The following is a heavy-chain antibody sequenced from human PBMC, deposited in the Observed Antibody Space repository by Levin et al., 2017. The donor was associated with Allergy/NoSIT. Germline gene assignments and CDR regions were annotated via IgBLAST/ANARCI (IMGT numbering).Heavy chain of an antibody. CDR3: ARGAADGTYHYYYYMDV. CDR1: GFTFSGYT. Sequence: GESLKISCAASGFTFSGYTLNWVRQAPGKGLEWVSSISSSSTYIYYADSLKGRFTISRDDAKNSLSLQMNSLRVEDTAVYYCARGAADGTYHYYYYMDVWGKGTTVTVSS. CDR2: ISSSSTYI. J-gene: IGHJ6*03. V-gene: IGHV3-21*01. D-gene: IGHD6-13*01.